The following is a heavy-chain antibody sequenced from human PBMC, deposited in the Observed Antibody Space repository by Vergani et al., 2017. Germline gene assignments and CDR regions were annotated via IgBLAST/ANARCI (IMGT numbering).Heavy chain of an antibody. CDR3: ARQVAVAGKWWGPYYYYGMDV. CDR2: IDPSDSYT. J-gene: IGHJ6*02. D-gene: IGHD6-19*01. Sequence: EVQLVQSGAEVKKPGESLRIFCKGSGYIFTSYWISWVRQMPGKGLEWMGRIDPSDSYTNYSPSFQGHVTISADKSISTAYLQWSSLKASDTAMYYCARQVAVAGKWWGPYYYYGMDVWGQGTTVTVSS. CDR1: GYIFTSYW. V-gene: IGHV5-10-1*01.